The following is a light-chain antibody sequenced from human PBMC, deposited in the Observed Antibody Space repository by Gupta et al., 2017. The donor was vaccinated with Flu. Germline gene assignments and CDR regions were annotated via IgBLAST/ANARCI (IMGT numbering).Light chain of an antibody. CDR2: GAS. CDR1: QSVSSSY. J-gene: IGKJ5*01. CDR3: QQYGSSPRIT. Sequence: PGERATLSCRASQSVSSSYLAWYQQKPGQAPRLLIYGASSRATGIPDRFSGSGSGTDFTLTISRLEPEDFAVYYCQQYGSSPRITFGQGTRLEIK. V-gene: IGKV3-20*01.